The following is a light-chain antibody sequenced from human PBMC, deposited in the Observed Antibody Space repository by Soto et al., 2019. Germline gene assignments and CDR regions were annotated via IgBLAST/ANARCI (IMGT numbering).Light chain of an antibody. V-gene: IGKV1-39*01. CDR2: AAS. J-gene: IGKJ5*01. CDR1: QSVRNF. Sequence: DIQMTQSPSSLSASVGDRVTITCRASQSVRNFLNWYQQKPGKAPKLLIYAASSLHSGVPSRFSGSGSGTDFTLTISSLQPEDFATYYCQQSYSTPTFGQGTRLEI. CDR3: QQSYSTPT.